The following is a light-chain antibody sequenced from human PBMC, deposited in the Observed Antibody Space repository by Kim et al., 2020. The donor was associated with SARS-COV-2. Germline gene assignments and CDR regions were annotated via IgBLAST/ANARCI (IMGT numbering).Light chain of an antibody. V-gene: IGLV1-40*01. CDR2: NDY. CDR1: NSNIGAGYE. J-gene: IGLJ2*01. CDR3: QSYDTGLSGII. Sequence: QSVLTQPPSMSGAPGQSVTISCTGSNSNIGAGYEVHWYQQFPGTAPKLLIYNDYRRPSGVPDRFSGSRSAPSASLAITGLQAEDEADYYCQSYDTGLSGIIFGGGTQLTVL.